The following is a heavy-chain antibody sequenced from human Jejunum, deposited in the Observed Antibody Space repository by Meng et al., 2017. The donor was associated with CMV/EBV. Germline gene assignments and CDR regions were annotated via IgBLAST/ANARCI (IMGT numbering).Heavy chain of an antibody. Sequence: CAASGFRLSSTSINWVRQAPGKGLDWVSIIYPGGNTNYADSLKGRFTVSRDNSRNTLYLQMNNLTAEDTAMYYCARFYGGGAFDIWGQGTMVTVSS. J-gene: IGHJ3*02. D-gene: IGHD4-23*01. CDR3: ARFYGGGAFDI. CDR1: GFRLSSTS. V-gene: IGHV3-53*01. CDR2: IYPGGNT.